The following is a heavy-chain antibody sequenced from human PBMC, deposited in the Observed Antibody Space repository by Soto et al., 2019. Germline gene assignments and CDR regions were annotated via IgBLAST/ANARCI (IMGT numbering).Heavy chain of an antibody. V-gene: IGHV3-23*01. J-gene: IGHJ4*02. CDR1: GFTFSSHA. D-gene: IGHD1-26*01. CDR2: ISVGGGST. Sequence: EVQVLESGGGLVQPGGSLRLSCVASGFTFSSHAMSWVRQAPGKGLEWVSGISVGGGSTYYADSAKGRFTISRDNSKNTLNLQMNSLRAEDTAIYYCAKGWGDYWGQGTLVTVSS. CDR3: AKGWGDY.